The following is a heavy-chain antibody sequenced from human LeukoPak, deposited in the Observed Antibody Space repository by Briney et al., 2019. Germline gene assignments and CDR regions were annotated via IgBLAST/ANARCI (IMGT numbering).Heavy chain of an antibody. CDR1: GVTLSTYA. CDR2: ISSSGSGDNT. CDR3: AKDRTVGASYWYFNL. D-gene: IGHD1-26*01. V-gene: IGHV3-23*01. J-gene: IGHJ2*01. Sequence: GGSLRLSCAASGVTLSTYAMSWARQAPGKGLEWVSGISSSGSGDNTYYADSVKGRFTISRDSSKNTLFLRMNTLRAEDTAIYYCAKDRTVGASYWYFNLGGGGTLVTVSS.